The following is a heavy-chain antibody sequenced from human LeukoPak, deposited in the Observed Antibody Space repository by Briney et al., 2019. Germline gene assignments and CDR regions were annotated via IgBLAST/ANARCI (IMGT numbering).Heavy chain of an antibody. CDR2: IYTSGST. J-gene: IGHJ3*02. CDR3: ARVGQAGAFDI. Sequence: SETLSLTCAVSGYSISSGYYWGWIRQPPRKGLEWIGCIYTSGSTNYNPSLKSRVTMSVDTSKNQFSLKLSSVTAADMAVYYCARVGQAGAFDIWGQGTMVTVSS. V-gene: IGHV4-38-2*01. D-gene: IGHD6-25*01. CDR1: GYSISSGYY.